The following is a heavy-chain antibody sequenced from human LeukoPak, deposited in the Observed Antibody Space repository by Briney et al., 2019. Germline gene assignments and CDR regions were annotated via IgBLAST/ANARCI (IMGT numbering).Heavy chain of an antibody. CDR1: GFTFSSYS. Sequence: PGGSLRLSCAASGFTFSSYSMNWVRQAPGKGLEWVSYISSSSSTIYYADSVKGRFTIPRDNAKNSLYLQMNSLRDEDTAVYYCARDLSGFWSGYYTYFDYWGQGTLVTVSS. J-gene: IGHJ4*02. CDR3: ARDLSGFWSGYYTYFDY. D-gene: IGHD3-3*01. CDR2: ISSSSSTI. V-gene: IGHV3-48*02.